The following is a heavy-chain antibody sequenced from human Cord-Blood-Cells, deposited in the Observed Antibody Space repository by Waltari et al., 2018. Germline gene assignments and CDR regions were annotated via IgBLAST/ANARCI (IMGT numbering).Heavy chain of an antibody. D-gene: IGHD2-2*01. CDR2: INHSGST. CDR1: GGSFSGYY. V-gene: IGHV4-34*01. CDR3: ARPTVPAATAYFDL. Sequence: QVQLQQWGAGLLKPSETLSLTCAVYGGSFSGYYWSWNRQPPGKGLEWIGEINHSGSTNYNPSLKSRVTISVDTSKNQFSLKLSSVTAADTAVYYCARPTVPAATAYFDLWGRGTLVTVSS. J-gene: IGHJ2*01.